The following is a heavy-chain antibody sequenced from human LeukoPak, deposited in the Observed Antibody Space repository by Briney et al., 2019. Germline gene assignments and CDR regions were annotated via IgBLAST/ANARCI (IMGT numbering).Heavy chain of an antibody. CDR2: VYYSGTT. CDR1: GGSISLSYYY. CDR3: AREHDTFDY. D-gene: IGHD3-9*01. V-gene: IGHV4-39*07. J-gene: IGHJ4*02. Sequence: SETLSLTCSVSGGSISLSYYYWGWIRQPPGKALEWIGSVYYSGTTSYNPSLKSRVTISVDTSKNQFSLKLSSVTAADTAVYYCAREHDTFDYWGQGTLVTVSS.